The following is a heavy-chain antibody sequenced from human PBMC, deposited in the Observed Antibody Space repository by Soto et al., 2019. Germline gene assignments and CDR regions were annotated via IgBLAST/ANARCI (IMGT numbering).Heavy chain of an antibody. J-gene: IGHJ4*02. CDR2: ISGSGGST. V-gene: IGHV3-23*01. CDR3: AKGMVRGED. D-gene: IGHD3-10*01. Sequence: EVQLLESGGGLVQPGGSLRLSCAASGFTFSSYAMSWVRQAPGKGLEWVSAISGSGGSTYYADSVKGRFTISRDNSENTLYLQMNGLGAEVTAVYYCAKGMVRGEDWGQGTLVTVSS. CDR1: GFTFSSYA.